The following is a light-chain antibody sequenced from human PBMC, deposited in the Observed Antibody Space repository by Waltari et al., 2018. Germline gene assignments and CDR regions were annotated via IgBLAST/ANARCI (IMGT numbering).Light chain of an antibody. Sequence: EIVLTQSPVTLSLSPGERATLSCRASQSVSSYLTWYQQKPGQAPRLLIYDASNRATVIPARFRGSGSGTDFTLTISSLEPEDFAVYYCQQRSNWPPALTFGGGTKVEV. V-gene: IGKV3-11*01. CDR2: DAS. J-gene: IGKJ4*01. CDR3: QQRSNWPPALT. CDR1: QSVSSY.